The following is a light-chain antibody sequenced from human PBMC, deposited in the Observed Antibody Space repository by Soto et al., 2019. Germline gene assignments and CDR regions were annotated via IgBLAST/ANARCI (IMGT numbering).Light chain of an antibody. J-gene: IGKJ1*01. V-gene: IGKV1-5*01. CDR1: QSVDRY. Sequence: QMTQSPSTLSASVGDRVSITCRASQSVDRYLAWYQQKPGKAPHLLIYDASSLESGVPSRFSGSGSGTEFTLTISSLQPDDFTTFYCQQYKDYTWTFGQGTKVDIK. CDR3: QQYKDYTWT. CDR2: DAS.